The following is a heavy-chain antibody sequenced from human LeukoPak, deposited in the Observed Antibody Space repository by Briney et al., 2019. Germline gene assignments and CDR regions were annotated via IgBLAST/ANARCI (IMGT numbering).Heavy chain of an antibody. V-gene: IGHV4-39*01. CDR2: MYSNGGGR. CDR3: TRLTYSTYMDV. D-gene: IGHD3-3*01. CDR1: AGSMITDTFY. Sequence: SETMSLTCTVSAGSMITDTFYWVWIRQPPGKGLEWIANMYSNGGGRQYNRSLTNRVSISVDTSKNQFFLNLISVTAADTAIYYCTRLTYSTYMDVWGQGTTVTVSS. J-gene: IGHJ6*03.